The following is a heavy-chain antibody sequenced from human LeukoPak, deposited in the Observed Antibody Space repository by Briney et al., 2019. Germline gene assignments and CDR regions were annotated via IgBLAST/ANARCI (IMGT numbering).Heavy chain of an antibody. J-gene: IGHJ5*02. CDR3: ARGGITIHKNWFDP. Sequence: ASVKVSCKASGYTFTGYYMHWVRQAPGQGLEWMGWINPNSGGTNYAQKFQGRVTMTRDTSISTAYMEVSRLRSDDTAVYYCARGGITIHKNWFDPWGQGTLVTVSS. D-gene: IGHD3-3*01. V-gene: IGHV1-2*02. CDR1: GYTFTGYY. CDR2: INPNSGGT.